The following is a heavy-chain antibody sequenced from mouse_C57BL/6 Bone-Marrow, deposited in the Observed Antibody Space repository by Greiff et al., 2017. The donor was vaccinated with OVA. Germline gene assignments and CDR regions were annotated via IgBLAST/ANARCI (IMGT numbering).Heavy chain of an antibody. V-gene: IGHV1-15*01. J-gene: IGHJ4*01. CDR2: IDPETGGT. CDR1: GYTFTDYD. D-gene: IGHD2-5*01. Sequence: QVQLQQSGAELVRPGASVTLSCKASGYTFTDYDMHWVKQTPVHGLEWIGAIDPETGGTAYNQKFKGQAILTADKSSSTAYMELRSLTSEDSAVYYCTRCYSNYYAMDYWGQGTSVTVSS. CDR3: TRCYSNYYAMDY.